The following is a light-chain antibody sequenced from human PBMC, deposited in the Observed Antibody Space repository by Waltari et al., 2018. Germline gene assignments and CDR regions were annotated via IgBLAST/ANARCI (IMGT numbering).Light chain of an antibody. J-gene: IGLJ3*02. Sequence: SYELTQPPSVSVSPGQTARNPCSGDALPKQFAYWYQPKSGQAPVLVIYEDSDRPPGIPERFSGSSSGTMATLTINGAQVEDEADYYCYSTDISGNHRVFGGGTKLTVL. CDR3: YSTDISGNHRV. CDR1: ALPKQF. V-gene: IGLV3-10*01. CDR2: EDS.